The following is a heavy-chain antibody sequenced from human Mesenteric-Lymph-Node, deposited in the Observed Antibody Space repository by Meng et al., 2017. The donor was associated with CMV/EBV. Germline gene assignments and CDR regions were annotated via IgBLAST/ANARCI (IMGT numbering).Heavy chain of an antibody. CDR1: GVTFSSCA. CDR3: AKRGVEDGYYYYGMDV. CDR2: ISSSGSTI. J-gene: IGHJ6*02. D-gene: IGHD3-10*01. Sequence: GESLKISCSVSGVTFSSCALNWVRQAPGKGLEWVSSISSSGSTIFYADSVKGRFTISRDNAENSMYLQRNNLRVEDTAVYYCAKRGVEDGYYYYGMDVWGQGTTVTVSS. V-gene: IGHV3-48*03.